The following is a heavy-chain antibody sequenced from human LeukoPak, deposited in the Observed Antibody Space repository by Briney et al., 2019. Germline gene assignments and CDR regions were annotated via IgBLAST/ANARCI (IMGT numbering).Heavy chain of an antibody. D-gene: IGHD6-19*01. V-gene: IGHV3-7*01. Sequence: PGGSLRLSCAASGFTFSSYWMSWVRQAPGKGLEWVANIKQDGSEKYYVDSVKGRFTISRDNAKNSLYLQMNSLRAEDTAVYYCARDYLAVGWLAPGWFDPWGQGTLVTVSS. CDR3: ARDYLAVGWLAPGWFDP. CDR2: IKQDGSEK. J-gene: IGHJ5*02. CDR1: GFTFSSYW.